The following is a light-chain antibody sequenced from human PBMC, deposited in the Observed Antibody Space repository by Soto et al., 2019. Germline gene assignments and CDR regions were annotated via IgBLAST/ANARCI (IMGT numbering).Light chain of an antibody. J-gene: IGLJ1*01. CDR2: GNT. CDR3: QSYDNSLSGSRV. CDR1: SSNIGAGYD. Sequence: SVLTQPPSVSGAPGQRVTISCTGSSSNIGAGYDVHWYHQLPGTAPKLLIYGNTIRPSGVPDRFSGSKSGSSASLAITGLQAEDEADYYCQSYDNSLSGSRVFGTGTKSPS. V-gene: IGLV1-40*01.